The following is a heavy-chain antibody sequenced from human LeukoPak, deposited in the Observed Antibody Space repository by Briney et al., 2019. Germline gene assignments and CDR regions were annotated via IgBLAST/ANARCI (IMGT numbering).Heavy chain of an antibody. J-gene: IGHJ4*02. CDR2: ISGSGGST. CDR1: GFTFSSYG. D-gene: IGHD4-17*01. Sequence: PGGSLRLSCAASGFTFSSYGMSWVRQAPGKGLEWVSSISGSGGSTYYADSVKGRFTISRDNSKNTLYLQMNSLRAEDTAVYYCARGSYGDYEAYWGQGTLVTVSS. CDR3: ARGSYGDYEAY. V-gene: IGHV3-23*01.